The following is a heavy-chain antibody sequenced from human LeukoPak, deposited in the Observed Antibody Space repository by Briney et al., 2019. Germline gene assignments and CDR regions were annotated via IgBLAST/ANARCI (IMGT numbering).Heavy chain of an antibody. CDR3: ARDHGYTYGPLYFDY. CDR2: ISAYNGNT. J-gene: IGHJ4*02. D-gene: IGHD5-18*01. Sequence: ASVKVSCKASGYTFTSYAFSWVRQAPGQGLEWMGWISAYNGNTNYAQKLQGRVTMTTDTSTSTAYMELRSLRSDDTAVYYCARDHGYTYGPLYFDYWGQGTLVTVSS. V-gene: IGHV1-18*01. CDR1: GYTFTSYA.